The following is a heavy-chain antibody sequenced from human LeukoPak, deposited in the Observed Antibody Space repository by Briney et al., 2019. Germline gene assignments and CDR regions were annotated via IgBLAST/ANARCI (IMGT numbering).Heavy chain of an antibody. CDR3: ARVRDFWSGYYVDY. CDR2: INPNSGGT. J-gene: IGHJ4*02. V-gene: IGHV1-2*04. Sequence: VASVKVSCKASGYTFTGYYMHWVRQAPGQGLEWMGWINPNSGGTNYAQKFQGWVTMTRDTSISTAYMELSRLRSDDTAVYYCARVRDFWSGYYVDYRGQGTLVTVSS. CDR1: GYTFTGYY. D-gene: IGHD3-3*01.